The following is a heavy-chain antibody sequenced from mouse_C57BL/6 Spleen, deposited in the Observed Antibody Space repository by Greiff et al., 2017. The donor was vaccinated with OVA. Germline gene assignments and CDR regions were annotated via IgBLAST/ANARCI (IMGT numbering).Heavy chain of an antibody. Sequence: VMLVESGPGLVQPSQSLSITCTVSGFSLTSYGVHWVRQSPGKGLEWLGVIWSGGSTDYNAALLSRLSISKDNSKSQVFFKMNSLQADDTAIYYCARKGDYYGSSFYAMDYWGQGTSVTVSS. CDR2: IWSGGST. J-gene: IGHJ4*01. V-gene: IGHV2-2*01. D-gene: IGHD1-1*01. CDR1: GFSLTSYG. CDR3: ARKGDYYGSSFYAMDY.